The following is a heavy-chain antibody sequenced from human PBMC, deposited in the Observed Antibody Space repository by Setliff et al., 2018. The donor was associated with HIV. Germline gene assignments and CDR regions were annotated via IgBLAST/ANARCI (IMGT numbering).Heavy chain of an antibody. J-gene: IGHJ3*02. Sequence: PGESLKISCKGSGYSFTNYWIGWVRQMPGKGLEWMGFIYPGDSDTRYSPSFQGQVTISADKSISTAYLQRSSLRASDTTMYYCARVSRNLYGHLDGFDIWGHGTMVTVSS. CDR1: GYSFTNYW. D-gene: IGHD3-10*01. V-gene: IGHV5-51*01. CDR2: IYPGDSDT. CDR3: ARVSRNLYGHLDGFDI.